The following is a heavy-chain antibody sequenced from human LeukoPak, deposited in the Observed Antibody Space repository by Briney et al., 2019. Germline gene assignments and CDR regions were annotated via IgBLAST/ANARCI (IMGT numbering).Heavy chain of an antibody. D-gene: IGHD1-26*01. V-gene: IGHV3-43*02. CDR1: GFTLGAFA. Sequence: GGSLRLSCAASGFTLGAFAMHRVRQAPGKGLEWVSLIDKDGRSTYYADSVKGRFTISRDNSKNSLYLQMNSLRTENTALYYCATWAFYHSLDVWGQGTTVTVSS. CDR3: ATWAFYHSLDV. J-gene: IGHJ6*02. CDR2: IDKDGRST.